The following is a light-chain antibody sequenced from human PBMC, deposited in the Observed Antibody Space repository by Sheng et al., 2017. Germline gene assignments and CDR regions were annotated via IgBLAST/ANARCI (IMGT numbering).Light chain of an antibody. J-gene: IGKJ5*01. CDR1: QSVGSN. Sequence: ETVLTQSPATLSLSLGERAALSCRASQSVGSNLAWYQQKPGQAPRLLIYGASTTATGIPARFSGSGSGTEFTLTISSLEPEDFAVYYCQQRNNWLITFGQGTRLEIK. CDR3: QQRNNWLIT. CDR2: GAS. V-gene: IGKV3-11*01.